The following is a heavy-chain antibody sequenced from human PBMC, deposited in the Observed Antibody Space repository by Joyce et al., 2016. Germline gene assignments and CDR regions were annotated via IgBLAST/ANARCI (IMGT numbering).Heavy chain of an antibody. J-gene: IGHJ5*02. CDR1: GGSVSSSNYY. CDR2: IYYSGST. CDR3: ARESPDTLSLYNDLWSGHYSGWFDP. D-gene: IGHD3-3*01. Sequence: QLQLQESGPGLVKPSETLSLTCTVSGGSVSSSNYYWGWIRQPPGKGLEWIGSIYYSGSTYYNSPLKSRVTISIDQSKNQFSLKMTSVTAADTAIYYCARESPDTLSLYNDLWSGHYSGWFDPWGRGTLVTVSS. V-gene: IGHV4-39*07.